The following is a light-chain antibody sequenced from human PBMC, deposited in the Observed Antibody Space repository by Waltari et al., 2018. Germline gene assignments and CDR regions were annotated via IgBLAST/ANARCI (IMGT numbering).Light chain of an antibody. V-gene: IGLV4-69*02. CDR1: SGHSTYA. J-gene: IGLJ3*02. CDR2: LNNDGSH. Sequence: QLVLTQSPSASASLGASVKLTCPLSSGHSTYAIACHQHQPEKGPRYLMKLNNDGSHIKGDGVPDRFSGSSSGAERYLTISSLQYEDEAVYYCQTWGTGFRVFGGGTTLTVL. CDR3: QTWGTGFRV.